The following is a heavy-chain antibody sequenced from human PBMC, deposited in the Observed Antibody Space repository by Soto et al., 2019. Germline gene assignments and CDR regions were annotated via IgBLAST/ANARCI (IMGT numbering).Heavy chain of an antibody. CDR2: MFYSGNT. D-gene: IGHD3-22*01. CDR1: GGSVSSYY. V-gene: IGHV4-39*01. J-gene: IGHJ4*02. Sequence: SETLSLTCTVSGGSVSSYYWGWIRQPPGKGLEWIGSMFYSGNTYYNPSLKSRVTLSIDTSKNQFSLKLNSVTAADTAVYCCLRREVYYASRVYTIDYWRRGTLVTVSS. CDR3: LRREVYYASRVYTIDY.